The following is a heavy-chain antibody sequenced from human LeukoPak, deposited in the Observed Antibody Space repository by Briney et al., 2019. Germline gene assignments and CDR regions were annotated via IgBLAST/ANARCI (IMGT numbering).Heavy chain of an antibody. J-gene: IGHJ4*02. D-gene: IGHD6-19*01. V-gene: IGHV4-39*01. CDR1: GGSISSSSYY. CDR2: IYYSGST. CDR3: AADMVGQWLIKSY. Sequence: SETLSLTCTVSGGSISSSSYYWGWIRQPPGKGLEWIGSIYYSGSTYYNPSLKSRVTISVDTSKNQFSLKLSSVTAADTAVYYCAADMVGQWLIKSYWGQGTLVTVSS.